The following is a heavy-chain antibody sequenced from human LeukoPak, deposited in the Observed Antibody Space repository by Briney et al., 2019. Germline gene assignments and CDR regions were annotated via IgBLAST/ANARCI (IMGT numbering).Heavy chain of an antibody. CDR2: IYYSGNT. D-gene: IGHD2-8*02. CDR1: GGSISGYY. V-gene: IGHV4-59*01. Sequence: SETLSLTCTVPGGSISGYYWSWIRQPPGKGLEWLGYIYYSGNTYYNPSLKSRVTISVDTSKNQFSLKLRSVTAADTAVYHCARPGYCTGANCQKFDDWGQEPWSPSPQ. J-gene: IGHJ4*01. CDR3: ARPGYCTGANCQKFDD.